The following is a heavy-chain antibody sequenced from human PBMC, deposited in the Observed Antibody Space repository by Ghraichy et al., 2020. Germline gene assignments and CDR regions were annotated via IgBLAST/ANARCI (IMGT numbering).Heavy chain of an antibody. V-gene: IGHV1-18*01. Sequence: ASVKVSCKASGYTFTTYGISWVRQAPGQGLEWVGWISAYNGKTNYAQKFQGRVTMTTDPSTSTVYVELRSLRSDDTAVYYCARDLDQTDDYWGQGTLVIVSS. CDR3: ARDLDQTDDY. J-gene: IGHJ4*02. CDR1: GYTFTTYG. D-gene: IGHD1/OR15-1a*01. CDR2: ISAYNGKT.